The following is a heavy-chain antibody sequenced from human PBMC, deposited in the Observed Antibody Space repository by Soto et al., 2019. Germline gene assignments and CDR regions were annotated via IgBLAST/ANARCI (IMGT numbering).Heavy chain of an antibody. CDR3: AKDIGGYNRPFEV. D-gene: IGHD5-12*01. CDR2: VSGSGSHT. J-gene: IGHJ4*02. CDR1: GFTFSAQA. V-gene: IGHV3-23*01. Sequence: EVQLLESGGGLVEPEGSLRLSCAASGFTFSAQAMNWVRQAPGRGLEWLSTVSGSGSHTYYADSVAGRFTISRDNSKNTLYLHMNSLRAEDTAMYFCAKDIGGYNRPFEVWGQGTLVTVSS.